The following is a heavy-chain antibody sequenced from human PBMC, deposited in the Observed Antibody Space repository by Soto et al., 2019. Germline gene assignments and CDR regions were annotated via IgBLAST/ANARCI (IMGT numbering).Heavy chain of an antibody. CDR1: GGTFSSYA. J-gene: IGHJ4*02. CDR3: ARDLLTKVRGAKPY. CDR2: IIPIFGTA. Sequence: QVQLVQSGAAVKKPGSSVKVSCKASGGTFSSYAISWVRQAPGQGLEWMGGIIPIFGTANYAQKFQGSVTIAADESTSAGYMELSSLSSEDTAVYYCARDLLTKVRGAKPYWGQGTLVTVS. D-gene: IGHD3-10*01. V-gene: IGHV1-69*01.